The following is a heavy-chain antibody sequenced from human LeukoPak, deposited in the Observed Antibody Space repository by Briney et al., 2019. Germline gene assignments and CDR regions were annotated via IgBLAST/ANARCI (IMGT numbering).Heavy chain of an antibody. CDR1: GFTFSSYW. V-gene: IGHV3-7*01. D-gene: IGHD1-1*01. CDR2: IKEDGSEK. CDR3: ARDRTGNDY. J-gene: IGHJ4*02. Sequence: GGSLRLSCAASGFTFSSYWMSWIRQAPGKGLEWVANIKEDGSEKYYVDSVRGRFTISRDNAKNSLSLQMNGLRAEDTAVYYCARDRTGNDYWGQGALVTVSS.